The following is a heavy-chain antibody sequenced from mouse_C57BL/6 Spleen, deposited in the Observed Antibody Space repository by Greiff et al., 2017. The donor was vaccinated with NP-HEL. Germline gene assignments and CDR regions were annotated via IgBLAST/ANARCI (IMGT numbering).Heavy chain of an antibody. D-gene: IGHD1-1*01. Sequence: QVQLQQSGAELVKPGASVKISCKASGYAFSSYWMNWVKQRPGKGLAWIGQIYPGDGDTNYNGKFKGKATLTADKSSSTAYMQLSSLTSEDSAVYFCARVAGSNYFDYWGQGTTLTVSS. CDR2: IYPGDGDT. J-gene: IGHJ2*01. CDR1: GYAFSSYW. CDR3: ARVAGSNYFDY. V-gene: IGHV1-80*01.